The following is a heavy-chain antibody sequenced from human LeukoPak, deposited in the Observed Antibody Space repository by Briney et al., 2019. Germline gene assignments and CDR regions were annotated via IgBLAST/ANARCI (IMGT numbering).Heavy chain of an antibody. Sequence: GASVKVSCKASGYTCTGYYMHWVRQAPGQGLEWMGWINPNSGGTKYAQKFQGRVTMTRDTSISTAYMELSRLRSDDTAVYYCARIATGSNWFDPWGQGTLVTVSS. V-gene: IGHV1-2*02. CDR2: INPNSGGT. CDR1: GYTCTGYY. CDR3: ARIATGSNWFDP. J-gene: IGHJ5*02. D-gene: IGHD5-24*01.